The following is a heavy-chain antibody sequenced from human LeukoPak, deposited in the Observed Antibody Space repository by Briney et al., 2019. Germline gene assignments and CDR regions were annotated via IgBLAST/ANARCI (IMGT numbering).Heavy chain of an antibody. J-gene: IGHJ4*02. CDR3: ARDRIGKYSIDY. CDR1: GFTVSKNA. CDR2: ISDNGLRT. V-gene: IGHV3-30*04. D-gene: IGHD2-15*01. Sequence: GGSLRLSCTASGFTVSKNAMNWVRQAPGKGLEWVAFISDNGLRTYYLESVKGLFTISRDDSKNTLYLQMNSLRVEDTAVYYCARDRIGKYSIDYWGQGTLVTVSS.